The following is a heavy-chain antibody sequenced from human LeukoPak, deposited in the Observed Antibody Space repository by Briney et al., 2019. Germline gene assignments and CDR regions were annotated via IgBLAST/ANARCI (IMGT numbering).Heavy chain of an antibody. CDR2: ISWNSGSI. CDR3: AKDRTLRYFDWD. Sequence: GGSLRLSCAASGFTFDDYAMHWVRQAPGKGLEWVSGISWNSGSIGYADSVKGRFTISRDNAKNSLYLQMNSLRAEDTALYYCAKDRTLRYFDWDWGQGTLVTVSS. J-gene: IGHJ4*02. CDR1: GFTFDDYA. V-gene: IGHV3-9*01. D-gene: IGHD3-9*01.